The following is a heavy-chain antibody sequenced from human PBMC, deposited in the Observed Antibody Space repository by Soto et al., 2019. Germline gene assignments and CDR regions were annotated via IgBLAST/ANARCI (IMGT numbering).Heavy chain of an antibody. V-gene: IGHV4-30-2*01. Sequence: PSETLSLTCAVSGGSISSGGYSWSWIRQPPGKGLEWIGYIYHSGSAYYNPSLKSRVTVSVDRSKNQFSLKLSSVTAADTAVYYCAARVFRWFDPWGQGTLVTVSS. CDR1: GGSISSGGYS. J-gene: IGHJ5*02. D-gene: IGHD6-13*01. CDR2: IYHSGSA. CDR3: AARVFRWFDP.